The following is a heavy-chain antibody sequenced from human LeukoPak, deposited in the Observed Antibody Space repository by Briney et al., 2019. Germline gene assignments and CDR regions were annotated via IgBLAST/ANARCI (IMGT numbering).Heavy chain of an antibody. Sequence: ASVKVSCKASGYTFTGYYMHWVRQAPGQGLEWMGWINPNSGGTNYAQKLQGRVTMTTDTSTSTTYMELRSLRSDDTAVYYCARGSRRWYSSSWYYYGMDVWGQGTTVTVSS. V-gene: IGHV1-2*02. D-gene: IGHD6-13*01. CDR3: ARGSRRWYSSSWYYYGMDV. CDR1: GYTFTGYY. J-gene: IGHJ6*02. CDR2: INPNSGGT.